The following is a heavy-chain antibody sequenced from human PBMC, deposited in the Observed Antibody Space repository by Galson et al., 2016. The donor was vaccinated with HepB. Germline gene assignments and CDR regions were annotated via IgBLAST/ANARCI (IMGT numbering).Heavy chain of an antibody. CDR3: ARSNYHDTSRAFDI. V-gene: IGHV4-31*03. J-gene: IGHJ3*02. CDR2: MYYSGNA. D-gene: IGHD3-22*01. CDR1: GGSISSLGHY. Sequence: TLSLTCTVSGGSISSLGHYWTWIRQNPEKGLQWIGYMYYSGNAHYNPSLKSRVIISIDTSKNQSSLKMSSVTAADTAVYFCARSNYHDTSRAFDIWGQGTVITVSS.